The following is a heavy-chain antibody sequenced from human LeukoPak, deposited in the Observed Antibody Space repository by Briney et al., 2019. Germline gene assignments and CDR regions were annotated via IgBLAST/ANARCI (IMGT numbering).Heavy chain of an antibody. V-gene: IGHV3-21*01. CDR3: ARGNTAVVFNSFDF. CDR1: GFTFSTYS. CDR2: ISSSSSYI. J-gene: IGHJ4*02. Sequence: GGSLRLSCAASGFTFSTYSMNWVRQAPGKRLEWVSSISSSSSYIYYADSLKGRFTISRDNAKNSLYLQMNSLRAEDTAVYYCARGNTAVVFNSFDFWGQGTLVTVSS. D-gene: IGHD5-18*01.